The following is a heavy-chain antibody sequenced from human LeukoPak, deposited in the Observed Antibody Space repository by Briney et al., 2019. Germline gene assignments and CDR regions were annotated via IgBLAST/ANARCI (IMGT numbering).Heavy chain of an antibody. CDR2: IYYSGST. Sequence: PSETLSLTCTVSGGSISSYYWSWIRQPPGKGLEWIGYIYYSGSTNYNPSLKSRVTMSVDTSKNQFSLKLSSVTAADTAVYYCARGASFYSSGWYYVFDIGGKGKRAPFFS. CDR1: GGSISSYY. D-gene: IGHD6-19*01. V-gene: IGHV4-59*01. CDR3: ARGASFYSSGWYYVFDI. J-gene: IGHJ3*02.